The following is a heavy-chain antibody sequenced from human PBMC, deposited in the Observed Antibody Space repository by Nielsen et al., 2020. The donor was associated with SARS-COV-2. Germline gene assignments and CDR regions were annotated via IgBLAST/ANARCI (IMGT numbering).Heavy chain of an antibody. D-gene: IGHD3-10*01. CDR2: IYYSGST. J-gene: IGHJ6*02. CDR3: ARQAGSGRFGELFKISYYYYGMDV. CDR1: GGSISSYY. V-gene: IGHV4-59*08. Sequence: SETLSLTCTVSGGSISSYYWSWIRQPPGKGLEWIGYIYYSGSTNYNPSLKSRVTISVDTSKNQFSLKLSSVTAADTAMYYCARQAGSGRFGELFKISYYYYGMDVWGQGTTVTVSS.